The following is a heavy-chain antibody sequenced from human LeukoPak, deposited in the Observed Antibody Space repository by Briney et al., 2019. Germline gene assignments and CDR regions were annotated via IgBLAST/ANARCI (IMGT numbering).Heavy chain of an antibody. CDR2: IYYSGST. Sequence: PSETLSLTCTVSGGSISSSSYYWGWIRQPPGKGLEWIGSIYYSGSTYYNPSLKSRVTISVDTSKNQFSLKLSSVTAADTAVYYCARDLITMVRGSAFDIWGQGTMVTVSS. CDR1: GGSISSSSYY. D-gene: IGHD3-10*01. J-gene: IGHJ3*02. V-gene: IGHV4-39*07. CDR3: ARDLITMVRGSAFDI.